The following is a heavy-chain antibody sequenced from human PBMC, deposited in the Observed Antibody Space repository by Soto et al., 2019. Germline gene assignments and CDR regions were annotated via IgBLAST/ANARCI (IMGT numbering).Heavy chain of an antibody. CDR2: IIPIFGTA. V-gene: IGHV1-69*13. CDR1: GGTFSSYA. CDR3: ARGRLSGSYYSYYYYGMDV. D-gene: IGHD1-26*01. Sequence: ASVKVSCKASGGTFSSYAISWVRQAPGQGLEWMGGIIPIFGTANYAQKFQGRVTITADESTSTAYMELSSLRSEDTAVYYCARGRLSGSYYSYYYYGMDVWGQGTTVTV. J-gene: IGHJ6*02.